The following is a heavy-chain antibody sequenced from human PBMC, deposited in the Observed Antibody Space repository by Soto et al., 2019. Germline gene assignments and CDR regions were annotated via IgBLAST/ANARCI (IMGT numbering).Heavy chain of an antibody. CDR3: AKVVMGYSSSWSWLDP. D-gene: IGHD6-13*01. Sequence: PWGSLRLCGAAAGCIFLSDPRIWVRQAPGKGLEWGSGISGSGGSTYYADSVKGRFTISRDKAKNTLYLQMNSLRAEDTAVYYCAKVVMGYSSSWSWLDPWGQGTLVTVSS. CDR2: ISGSGGST. J-gene: IGHJ5*02. V-gene: IGHV3-23*01. CDR1: GCIFLSDP.